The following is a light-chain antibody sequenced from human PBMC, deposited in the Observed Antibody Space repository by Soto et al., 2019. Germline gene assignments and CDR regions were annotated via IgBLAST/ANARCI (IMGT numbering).Light chain of an antibody. Sequence: DIQMTQSPSTLSASVGDRVTIACRASQTINSWLAWYQQKPGKAPNVLIYKASHLQSGVPSRFSGSGSATDFTLTISSLQPDDSAIYYCQQYSSHPYTFGQGTRLEIK. J-gene: IGKJ2*01. CDR1: QTINSW. CDR2: KAS. V-gene: IGKV1-5*03. CDR3: QQYSSHPYT.